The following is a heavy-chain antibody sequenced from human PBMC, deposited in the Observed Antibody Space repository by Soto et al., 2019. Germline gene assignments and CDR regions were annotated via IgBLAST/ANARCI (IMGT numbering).Heavy chain of an antibody. CDR1: GGSFSGYY. J-gene: IGHJ4*02. Sequence: SETLSLTCAVYGGSFSGYYWSWIRQPPGKGLEWIGEINHSGSTNYNPSLKSRVTISVDTSKNQFSLKLSSVTAADTAVYYCARGRSRYCSGGSCPPFYFDYWGQGTLVTV. CDR2: INHSGST. D-gene: IGHD2-15*01. V-gene: IGHV4-34*01. CDR3: ARGRSRYCSGGSCPPFYFDY.